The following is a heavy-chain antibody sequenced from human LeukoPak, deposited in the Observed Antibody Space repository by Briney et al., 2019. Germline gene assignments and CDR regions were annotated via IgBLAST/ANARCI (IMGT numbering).Heavy chain of an antibody. J-gene: IGHJ4*02. CDR3: AKDSNPEGYYFDY. V-gene: IGHV3-9*01. CDR2: ISWNSGSI. Sequence: GRSLRLSCAASGFTFDDYAMHWVRQAPGKGLEWVSGISWNSGSIDYADSVKGRFTISRDNAKNSLYLQMNSLRAEDTAVYYCAKDSNPEGYYFDYWGQGTLVTVSS. D-gene: IGHD1-14*01. CDR1: GFTFDDYA.